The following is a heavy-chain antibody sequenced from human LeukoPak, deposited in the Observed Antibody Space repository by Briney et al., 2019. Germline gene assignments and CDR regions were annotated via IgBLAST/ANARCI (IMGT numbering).Heavy chain of an antibody. V-gene: IGHV3-23*01. D-gene: IGHD3-9*01. CDR1: GFTFSGSA. J-gene: IGHJ4*02. CDR2: ISYSGANS. CDR3: AREMDDILTGYGLDY. Sequence: PGGSLRLSCAASGFTFSGSAMSWVRQAPGEGLEWVSLISYSGANSYYTDSVRGRFTISRDNSKDTLFLQMNSLRAEDTAVYYCAREMDDILTGYGLDYWGQGTLVTVSS.